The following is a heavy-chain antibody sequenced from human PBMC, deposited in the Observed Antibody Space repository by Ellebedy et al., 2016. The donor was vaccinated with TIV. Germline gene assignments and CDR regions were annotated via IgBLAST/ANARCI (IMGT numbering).Heavy chain of an antibody. CDR2: IWYDGSNK. D-gene: IGHD5-18*01. CDR3: ARDLAGNNGYSFGFDY. CDR1: GFTFSSYG. Sequence: PGGSLRLSCAASGFTFSSYGMHWVRQAPGKGLEWVAVIWYDGSNKYYGDSVKGRFTISRDNSKNTLYLQMNSLRAEDTAVYYCARDLAGNNGYSFGFDYWGQGTLVTVSS. J-gene: IGHJ4*02. V-gene: IGHV3-33*01.